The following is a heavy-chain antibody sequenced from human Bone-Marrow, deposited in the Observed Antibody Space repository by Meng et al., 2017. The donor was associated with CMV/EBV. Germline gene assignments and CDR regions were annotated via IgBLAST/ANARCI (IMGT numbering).Heavy chain of an antibody. CDR2: IIPIFGTA. V-gene: IGHV1-69*05. CDR1: GGTFSSYA. J-gene: IGHJ5*02. CDR3: ARSLTESVVVPDAGFDP. D-gene: IGHD2-2*01. Sequence: SVKVSCKASGGTFSSYAISWVRQAPGQGLEWMGGIIPIFGTANYAQKFQGRVTITTDESTSTAYMELSSLRSEDTAVYYCARSLTESVVVPDAGFDPWGQGTRVTVSS.